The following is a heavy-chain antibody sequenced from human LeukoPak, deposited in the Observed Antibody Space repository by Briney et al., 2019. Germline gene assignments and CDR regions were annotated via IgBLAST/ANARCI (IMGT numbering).Heavy chain of an antibody. J-gene: IGHJ4*02. D-gene: IGHD3-22*01. Sequence: SETLSLTCTVSGGSISTTGYYWGWIRQPPGRGLEWIGGIYHSGSTYYNPSLKSRVTISVDTSKNQFSLKLSSVTAADTAVYYCARGIIGYDSSGSGAYYFDYWGQGTLVTVSS. CDR1: GGSISTTGYY. CDR3: ARGIIGYDSSGSGAYYFDY. V-gene: IGHV4-39*07. CDR2: IYHSGST.